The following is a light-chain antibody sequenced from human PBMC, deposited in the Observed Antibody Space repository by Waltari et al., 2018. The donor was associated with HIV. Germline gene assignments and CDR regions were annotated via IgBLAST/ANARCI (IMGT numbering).Light chain of an antibody. CDR3: QQFYNWPRT. J-gene: IGKJ4*01. Sequence: EIVMTQSPVTLSVSPGERATLSCRASQTVSSYLAWYQQKPGQAPRLLIYGASTSATGVPARFSGSGSGTEFTLTISSLQSEDFAVYYCQQFYNWPRTFGGGTKVEIK. CDR2: GAS. V-gene: IGKV3-15*01. CDR1: QTVSSY.